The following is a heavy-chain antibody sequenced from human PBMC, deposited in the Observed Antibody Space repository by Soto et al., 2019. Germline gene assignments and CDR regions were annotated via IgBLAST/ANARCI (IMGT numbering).Heavy chain of an antibody. CDR3: ARAFRAPAL. D-gene: IGHD3-3*02. CDR2: IYYSGST. CDR1: GGSINSGTYY. J-gene: IGHJ1*01. Sequence: PSETLSLTCTVSGGSINSGTYYWSWIRQHPGKGLEWIGYIYYSGSTYYNPSLKGRVSMSVDTSKNQFSLKLSSVTAADTAVYYCARAFRAPALWGQGTLVTVSS. V-gene: IGHV4-31*03.